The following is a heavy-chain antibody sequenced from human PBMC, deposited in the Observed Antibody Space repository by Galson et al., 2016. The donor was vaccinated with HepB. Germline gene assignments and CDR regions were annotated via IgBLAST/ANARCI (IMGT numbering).Heavy chain of an antibody. CDR1: GYTFTFHD. V-gene: IGHV1-8*01. D-gene: IGHD7-27*01. Sequence: SVKVSCKASGYTFTFHDMSWVRQAAGQGLECLGWVNPNSGNTGYAQKFQGRVTMTRNTSITTAFLELSSLNSEDTAVYFCARLTGGRFDLWGQGTLVTVPS. CDR2: VNPNSGNT. J-gene: IGHJ4*02. CDR3: ARLTGGRFDL.